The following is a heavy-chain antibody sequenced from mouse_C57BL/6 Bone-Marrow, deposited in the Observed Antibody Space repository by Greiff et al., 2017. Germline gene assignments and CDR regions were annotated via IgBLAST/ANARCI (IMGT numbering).Heavy chain of an antibody. CDR2: LSSGGDYI. V-gene: IGHV5-9-1*02. D-gene: IGHD2-5*01. J-gene: IGHJ4*01. CDR3: TRASYYSNYDAMDY. Sequence: EVQLQESGEGLVKPGGSLKLSCAASGFTFSSYAMSWVRQTPEKRLEWVAYLSSGGDYIYYADTVKGRFTISRDNARNTLYLQMSSLKSEDTAMYYCTRASYYSNYDAMDYWGQGTSVTVSS. CDR1: GFTFSSYA.